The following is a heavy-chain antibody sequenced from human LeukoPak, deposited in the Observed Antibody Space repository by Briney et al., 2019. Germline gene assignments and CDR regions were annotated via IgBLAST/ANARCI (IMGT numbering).Heavy chain of an antibody. CDR2: VYYSGST. CDR1: GGSVSGYY. J-gene: IGHJ4*02. V-gene: IGHV4-59*02. Sequence: SETLSLTCVVSGGSVSGYYWGWIRQPPGRGLEWIGYVYYSGSTNYNPSFKSRITISVDTSRNQLSLQLSSVTAADTAVYYCARIHRYCSGGACYVLDNWGQGTLVAVSS. D-gene: IGHD2-15*01. CDR3: ARIHRYCSGGACYVLDN.